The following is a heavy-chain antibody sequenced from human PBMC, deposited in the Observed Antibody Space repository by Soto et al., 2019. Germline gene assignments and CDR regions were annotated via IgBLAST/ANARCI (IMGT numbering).Heavy chain of an antibody. V-gene: IGHV3-48*02. J-gene: IGHJ3*01. CDR2: ISVGGGSI. CDR1: GFTFSRYA. CDR3: VRDDQWAFYV. Sequence: EVQLVESGGGLVQPRRSLRISCAASGFTFSRYAMNWVRQAPGKGLEWVSYISVGGGSIFYSDSVKGRFTISRDDAQNSVYLQMDSLREEDTALDFCVRDDQWAFYVWGQGTMVIVSS. D-gene: IGHD6-19*01.